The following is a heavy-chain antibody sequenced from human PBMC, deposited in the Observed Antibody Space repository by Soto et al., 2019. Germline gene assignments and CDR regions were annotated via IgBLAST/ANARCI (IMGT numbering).Heavy chain of an antibody. J-gene: IGHJ4*02. CDR3: AREYGDYFDF. Sequence: SETLSLTCAVYGGSFSGYYWNWIRQPPGKGLEWIGEINHSGSTNYNPSLKSRVTISVDTSKNQFSLKLSSVTAADTAVYYCAREYGDYFDFWGQGTLVTVSS. CDR1: GGSFSGYY. CDR2: INHSGST. V-gene: IGHV4-34*01. D-gene: IGHD4-17*01.